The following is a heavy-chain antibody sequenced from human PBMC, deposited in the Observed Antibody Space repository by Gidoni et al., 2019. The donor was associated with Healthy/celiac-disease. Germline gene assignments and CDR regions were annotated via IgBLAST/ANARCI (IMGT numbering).Heavy chain of an antibody. Sequence: EVQLLESGGGLVQPGGSLGLSCAASGFPFSSYAMSWVRQAPGKGLEWVSAIRGSGGSTYYADSVKGRFTISRDNSKNTLYLQMNSLRAEDTAVYYCAKAQYSSGWYPLGWYFDYWGQGTLVTVSS. CDR3: AKAQYSSGWYPLGWYFDY. D-gene: IGHD6-19*01. CDR1: GFPFSSYA. J-gene: IGHJ4*02. V-gene: IGHV3-23*01. CDR2: IRGSGGST.